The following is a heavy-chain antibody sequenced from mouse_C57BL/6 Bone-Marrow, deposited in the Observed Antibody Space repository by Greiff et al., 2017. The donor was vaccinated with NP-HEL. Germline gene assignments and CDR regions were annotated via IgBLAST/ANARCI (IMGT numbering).Heavy chain of an antibody. Sequence: VQLQESGPELVKPGASVKLSCKASGYTFTSYDINWVKQRPGQGLEWIGWIYPRDGSTKYNEKFKGKATLTVDTSSSTAYMELHSLTSEDSAVYFCARGAYYGSSYWYFDVWGTGTTVTVSS. D-gene: IGHD1-1*01. J-gene: IGHJ1*03. V-gene: IGHV1-85*01. CDR1: GYTFTSYD. CDR2: IYPRDGST. CDR3: ARGAYYGSSYWYFDV.